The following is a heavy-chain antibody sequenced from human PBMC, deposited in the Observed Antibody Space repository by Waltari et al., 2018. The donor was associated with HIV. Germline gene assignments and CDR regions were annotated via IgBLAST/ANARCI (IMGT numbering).Heavy chain of an antibody. CDR2: ISCNSGSI. Sequence: EVQLVESGGGLVQPGGSLRLSCAASGFKFDDYAMHWVRQAPGKGRGGGAGISCNSGSIGYADPVKVRFTISRDNAKNSLSLQMNSLRAEDTAFYYCAKVGMTAVTSYAIDMWGQGTMVTVAS. V-gene: IGHV3-9*01. D-gene: IGHD4-17*01. J-gene: IGHJ3*02. CDR1: GFKFDDYA. CDR3: AKVGMTAVTSYAIDM.